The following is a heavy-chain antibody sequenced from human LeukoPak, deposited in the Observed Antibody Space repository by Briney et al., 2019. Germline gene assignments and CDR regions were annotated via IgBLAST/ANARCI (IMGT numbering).Heavy chain of an antibody. CDR2: IIPIFGTA. V-gene: IGHV1-69*13. Sequence: SVKVSCKASGGTFSSYAISWVRQAPGQGLEWMGGIIPIFGTANYAQKFQGKVTITADESTSTAYMELSSLRSEDTAVYYCARERGEQYYFDYWGQGTLVTVSS. CDR1: GGTFSSYA. D-gene: IGHD6-19*01. CDR3: ARERGEQYYFDY. J-gene: IGHJ4*02.